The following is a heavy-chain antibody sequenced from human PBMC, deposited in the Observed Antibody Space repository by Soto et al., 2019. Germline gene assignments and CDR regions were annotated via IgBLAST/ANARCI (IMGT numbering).Heavy chain of an antibody. J-gene: IGHJ4*02. V-gene: IGHV1-46*01. Sequence: QVQLVQSGAEVKKPGASVKVSCKASGYTFTSYYMHWVRQAPGQGLEWMGIINPSGGSTSYAQKFQGRVPMTRETSTSTVYMELSSLRAEDTAVYYCARDRPQADSSGWYIGYWGQGTLVTVSS. CDR2: INPSGGST. CDR1: GYTFTSYY. CDR3: ARDRPQADSSGWYIGY. D-gene: IGHD6-19*01.